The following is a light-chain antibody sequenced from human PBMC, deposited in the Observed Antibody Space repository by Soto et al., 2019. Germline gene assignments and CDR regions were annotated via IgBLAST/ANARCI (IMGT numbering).Light chain of an antibody. CDR1: QSVGSTY. Sequence: EIVLTQSPGTLSLSPGERATLSCRASQSVGSTYLAWYQQKPGQAPRLLIYGASSRATGIPDRFSGSGSGTDFTLTISRLDPEDFAVYYCQEYGTSRTFGQGTKVEIK. CDR3: QEYGTSRT. CDR2: GAS. J-gene: IGKJ1*01. V-gene: IGKV3-20*01.